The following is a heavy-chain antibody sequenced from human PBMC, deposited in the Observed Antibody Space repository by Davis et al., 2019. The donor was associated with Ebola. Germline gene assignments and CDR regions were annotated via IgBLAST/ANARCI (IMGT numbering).Heavy chain of an antibody. CDR3: ARDCYNYDLWSGGAFDW. CDR2: MKQDGTEK. CDR1: DFTFSSYW. J-gene: IGHJ4*02. D-gene: IGHD3-3*01. V-gene: IGHV3-7*01. Sequence: GGSLRPSCAASDFTFSSYWMSWVRQAPGKGLEWVANMKQDGTEKYYVDSVKGRFTISRDNAKNSLYLQMNSLRAEDTAVFYCARDCYNYDLWSGGAFDWWGQGTLVTVSS.